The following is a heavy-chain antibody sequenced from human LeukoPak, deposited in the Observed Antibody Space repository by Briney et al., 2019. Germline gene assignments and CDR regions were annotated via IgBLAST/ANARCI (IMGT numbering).Heavy chain of an antibody. CDR2: IYHSGST. J-gene: IGHJ4*02. D-gene: IGHD1-26*01. V-gene: IGHV4-4*02. CDR3: AVGAQWELLFDY. CDR1: GFTVSSNY. Sequence: GSLRLSCAASGFTVSSNYMSWVRQPPGKGLEWTGEIYHSGSTNYNPSLKSRVTISVDKSKNQFSLKLSSVTAADTAVYYCAVGAQWELLFDYWGQGTLVTVSS.